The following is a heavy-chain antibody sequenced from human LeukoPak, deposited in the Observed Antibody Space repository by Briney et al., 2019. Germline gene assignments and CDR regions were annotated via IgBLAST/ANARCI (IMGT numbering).Heavy chain of an antibody. Sequence: ASVKVSCKASGYTFTSYDINWVRQATGQGLEWMGWMNPNSGNTGYAQKFQGRVTMTRNTSISTAYMELSSLRSEDTAVYYCARGGRPTTFIWFGDIYYYGMDVWGQGTTVTVSS. D-gene: IGHD3-10*01. J-gene: IGHJ6*02. CDR1: GYTFTSYD. CDR2: MNPNSGNT. CDR3: ARGGRPTTFIWFGDIYYYGMDV. V-gene: IGHV1-8*01.